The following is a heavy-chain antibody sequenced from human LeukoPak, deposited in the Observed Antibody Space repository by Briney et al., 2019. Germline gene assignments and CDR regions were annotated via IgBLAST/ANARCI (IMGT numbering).Heavy chain of an antibody. V-gene: IGHV4-39*07. J-gene: IGHJ6*03. CDR2: GDYSGGT. CDR1: GDSFSSVTDY. Sequence: SETLSLTCTVSGDSFSSVTDYWAWIRQPPGKGLEWIASGDYSGGTYYNPSLESRVAISVDTSKNQFSLKLSSVTAADTAVYYCARGGDYYYYMDVWGKGTTVTVSS. CDR3: ARGGDYYYYMDV.